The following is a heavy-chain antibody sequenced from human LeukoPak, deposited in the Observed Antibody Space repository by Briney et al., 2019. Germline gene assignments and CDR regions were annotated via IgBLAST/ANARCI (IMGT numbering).Heavy chain of an antibody. J-gene: IGHJ4*02. CDR1: GGSIRSGAYS. D-gene: IGHD5-18*01. V-gene: IGHV4-61*08. Sequence: SETLSLTCTVSGGSIRSGAYSWSWIRQPPGKGLEWIGYIYYSGSTNYNPSLKSRVTISVDTSKNQFSLKLSSVTAADTAVYYCARLGGRYSYGRVDYWGQGTLVTVSS. CDR3: ARLGGRYSYGRVDY. CDR2: IYYSGST.